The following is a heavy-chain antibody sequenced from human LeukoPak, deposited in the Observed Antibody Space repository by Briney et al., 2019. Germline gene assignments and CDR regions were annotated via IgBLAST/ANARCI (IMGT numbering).Heavy chain of an antibody. CDR2: IYYSGST. J-gene: IGHJ4*02. V-gene: IGHV4-39*01. CDR3: ARHRYYDSSGYYFWHFDY. CDR1: GGSISSSSYY. D-gene: IGHD3-22*01. Sequence: PSETLSLTCTVSGGSISSSSYYWGWIRQPPGRGLEWIGSIYYSGSTYYIPSLKSRVTISVDTSKNQFSLKLSSLTAADTAVYYCARHRYYDSSGYYFWHFDYWGKGTRVTVSS.